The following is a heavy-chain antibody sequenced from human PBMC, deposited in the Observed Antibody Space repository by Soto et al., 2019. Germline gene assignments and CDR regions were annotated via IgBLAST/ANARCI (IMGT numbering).Heavy chain of an antibody. V-gene: IGHV3-30-3*01. CDR1: GLTFSRYS. CDR3: ARDWLSMTGRYWLDP. Sequence: QVQLVESGGGVIQPGRSLRLSCAASGLTFSRYSFHWVRQAPGKGLAWVAVTSYDGSNKYNADSVKGRFTSSRDNSKNTVYLQMNSLRVEDTAVYYCARDWLSMTGRYWLDPWGQGTLVTVSS. CDR2: TSYDGSNK. D-gene: IGHD3-9*01. J-gene: IGHJ5*02.